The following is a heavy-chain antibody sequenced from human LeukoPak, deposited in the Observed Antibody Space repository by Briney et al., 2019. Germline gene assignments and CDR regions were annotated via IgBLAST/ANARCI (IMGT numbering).Heavy chain of an antibody. D-gene: IGHD3-16*02. CDR3: ARGTPGSYLGY. J-gene: IGHJ4*02. CDR2: INPNSGGT. CDR1: GYTFTAYY. V-gene: IGHV1-2*04. Sequence: ASVRVSCKASGYTFTAYYMHWVRQAPGQGLEWMGWINPNSGGTNYAQKFKGWVTLTRDTSINTTYMELSRLASDVTTVYFCARGTPGSYLGYWGQGTLVTVSP.